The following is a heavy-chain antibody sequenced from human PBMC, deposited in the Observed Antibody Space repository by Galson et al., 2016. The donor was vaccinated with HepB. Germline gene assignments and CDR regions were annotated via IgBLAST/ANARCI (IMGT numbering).Heavy chain of an antibody. D-gene: IGHD1-26*01. CDR3: ARARISGRDALDI. J-gene: IGHJ3*02. V-gene: IGHV3-48*02. CDR2: ISSSSSSI. CDR1: GFTFSSYS. Sequence: SLRLSCAASGFTFSSYSMNWVRQAPGKGLEWVSYISSSSSSIYYADSVKGRFTISRDNAKNSLFLQVNSLRDEDTAVYYCARARISGRDALDIWGQGTMVTVSS.